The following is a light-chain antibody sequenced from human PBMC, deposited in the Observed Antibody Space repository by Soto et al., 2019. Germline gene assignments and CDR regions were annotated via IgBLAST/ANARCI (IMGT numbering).Light chain of an antibody. CDR1: QSISSW. Sequence: DIQMTQSPSTLSTSVGDRDIITCRASQSISSWLAWYQQKPGKAPKLLIYDASSLESGVPSRFSGSGSGTEFTLTISSLQPDDFATYYCQQYNSYSITFGQGTRLEIK. CDR3: QQYNSYSIT. CDR2: DAS. V-gene: IGKV1-5*01. J-gene: IGKJ5*01.